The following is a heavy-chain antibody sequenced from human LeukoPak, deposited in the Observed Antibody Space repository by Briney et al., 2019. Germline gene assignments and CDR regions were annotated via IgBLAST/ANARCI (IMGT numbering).Heavy chain of an antibody. J-gene: IGHJ4*02. CDR2: TSTYNGKT. D-gene: IGHD3-22*01. CDR3: ARHPYYDTSAYYVY. Sequence: ASVKVSCKASGYTFTSYSISWVRQAPGQGPEWMGWTSTYNGKTNYAQKFQGRVIMTIDTSTKTAYMELSSLRSDDSAFYYCARHPYYDTSAYYVYWGQGTLVTVSS. V-gene: IGHV1-18*01. CDR1: GYTFTSYS.